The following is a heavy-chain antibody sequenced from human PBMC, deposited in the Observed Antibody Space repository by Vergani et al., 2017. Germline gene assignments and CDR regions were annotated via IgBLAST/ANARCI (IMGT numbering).Heavy chain of an antibody. CDR3: ARHPEPPPRQQIDY. V-gene: IGHV4-59*01. CDR2: IYYSGST. J-gene: IGHJ4*02. Sequence: QVQLQESGPGLVTPSETLSLTCTVSGGSISSYYWSWIRQPPGKGLEWIGYIYYSGSTNYNPSLKSRVTISVDTSKNQFSLKLSSVTAADTAVYYCARHPEPPPRQQIDYWGQGTLVTVSS. CDR1: GGSISSYY. D-gene: IGHD1-14*01.